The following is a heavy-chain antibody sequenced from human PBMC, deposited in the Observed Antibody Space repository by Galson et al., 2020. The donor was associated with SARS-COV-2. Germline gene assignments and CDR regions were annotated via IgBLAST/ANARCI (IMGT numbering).Heavy chain of an antibody. Sequence: SETLSLTCTVSGDSISSGAFYWSWIRQPAGKGLEWIGRFYSSGNTMYNPSLKSRLSISVDSSKNQFSLILSSVTAADTAIYYCARMTSSAWFSAEYFDLWGRGTLVTVSS. D-gene: IGHD3-22*01. V-gene: IGHV4-61*02. CDR3: ARMTSSAWFSAEYFDL. J-gene: IGHJ2*01. CDR2: FYSSGNT. CDR1: GDSISSGAFY.